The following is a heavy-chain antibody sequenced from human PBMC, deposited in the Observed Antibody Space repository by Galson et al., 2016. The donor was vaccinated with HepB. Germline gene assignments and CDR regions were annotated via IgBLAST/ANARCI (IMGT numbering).Heavy chain of an antibody. V-gene: IGHV3-30-3*01. CDR3: ARGYYNAMDV. CDR2: ISDNGSNK. J-gene: IGHJ6*02. CDR1: GFTFSRYA. Sequence: SLRLSCAASGFTFSRYAMHWVRQAPGKGLEWVAVISDNGSNKYYADSVKGRFTISRDNSKNTLHLQMNSLRGDDTAVYYCARGYYNAMDVWGQGATVTVSS.